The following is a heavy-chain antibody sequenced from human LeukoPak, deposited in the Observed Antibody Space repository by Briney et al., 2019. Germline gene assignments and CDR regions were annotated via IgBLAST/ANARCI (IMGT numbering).Heavy chain of an antibody. CDR3: ASGMYYYDSSPIGN. D-gene: IGHD3-22*01. CDR2: IYYSGSA. V-gene: IGHV4-59*02. Sequence: GSLRLSCAASGITVSSNYMSWIRQPPGKGLEWIGYIYYSGSANYNPSLKSRATISVDTSKNQFSLKLSSVSAADTAVYYCASGMYYYDSSPIGNWGQGTLVTVSS. CDR1: GITVSSNY. J-gene: IGHJ4*02.